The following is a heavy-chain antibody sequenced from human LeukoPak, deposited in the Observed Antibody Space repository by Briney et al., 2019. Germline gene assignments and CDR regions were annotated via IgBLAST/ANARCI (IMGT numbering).Heavy chain of an antibody. CDR3: ASTSRGGYFYYMDV. V-gene: IGHV5-51*01. D-gene: IGHD3-10*01. J-gene: IGHJ6*03. Sequence: GESLKISCKGSGYSFTTYWIVWVRQMPGKGLEWMGIIYPGDSDTRYSPSFQGQVTISADNSITTAYLQWSSLKASDTAMYYCASTSRGGYFYYMDVWAKGPRSPSP. CDR1: GYSFTTYW. CDR2: IYPGDSDT.